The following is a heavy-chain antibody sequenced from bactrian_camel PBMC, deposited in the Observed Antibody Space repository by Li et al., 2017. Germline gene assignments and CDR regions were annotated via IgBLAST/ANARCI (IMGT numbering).Heavy chain of an antibody. V-gene: IGHV3S55*01. CDR3: ASSWDVSAGAALGAMVHPDFRY. D-gene: IGHD5*01. CDR2: IDSTGTT. J-gene: IGHJ6*01. Sequence: QVQLVESGGDSVQVGGSLTLSCTISGRTYEKYCMGWFRQAPGKEREVLATIDSTGTTIYAQSVRGRFTIYRDSAKNILYLQMNNLQPEDTGLYRCASSWDVSAGAALGAMVHPDFRYWGQGTQVTVS. CDR1: GRTYEKYC.